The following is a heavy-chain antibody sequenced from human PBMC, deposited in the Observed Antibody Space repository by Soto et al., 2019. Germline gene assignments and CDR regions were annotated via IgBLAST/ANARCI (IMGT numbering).Heavy chain of an antibody. J-gene: IGHJ6*02. CDR1: GFTFSSYW. D-gene: IGHD3-3*01. V-gene: IGHV3-74*01. CDR3: ARGKVTIFGDNYYGMDV. Sequence: GGSLRLSCAASGFTFSSYWMHWVRQAPGKGLVWVSRINSDGSSTSYADSVKGRFTISRDNAKNTLYLQMNSLRAEDTAVYYCARGKVTIFGDNYYGMDVWGQGTTVTSP. CDR2: INSDGSST.